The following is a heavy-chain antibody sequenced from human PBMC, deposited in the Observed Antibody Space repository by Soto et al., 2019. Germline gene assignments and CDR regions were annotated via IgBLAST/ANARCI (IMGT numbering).Heavy chain of an antibody. CDR3: AKMGYYDFWSGYSNTPYGMDV. J-gene: IGHJ6*02. V-gene: IGHV3-30*18. CDR1: GFTFSSYG. CDR2: ISYDGSNK. D-gene: IGHD3-3*01. Sequence: GGSLRLSCAGSGFTFSSYGMHWFRQAPGKGLEWVAVISYDGSNKYYADSVKGRFTISRDNSKNTLYLQMNSLRAEDTAVYYCAKMGYYDFWSGYSNTPYGMDVWGQGTTVTVSS.